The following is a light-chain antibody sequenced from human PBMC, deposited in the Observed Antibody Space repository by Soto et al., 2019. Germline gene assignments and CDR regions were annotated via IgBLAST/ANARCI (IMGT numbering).Light chain of an antibody. CDR2: VNNDGSH. V-gene: IGLV4-69*01. CDR3: QTWGIGTLV. J-gene: IGLJ2*01. CDR1: SGHSNYP. Sequence: VLTQSPSASASLGASVKLTCTLNSGHSNYPIAWHQHQPGKGPRFLMKVNNDGSHSKGDGIPDRFSGSSSGAERYLTVSSLQSEDEADYYCQTWGIGTLVFGGGTKVTVL.